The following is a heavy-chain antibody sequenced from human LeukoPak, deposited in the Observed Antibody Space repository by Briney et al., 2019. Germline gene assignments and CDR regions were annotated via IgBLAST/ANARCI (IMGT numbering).Heavy chain of an antibody. V-gene: IGHV3-30*18. CDR3: AKRRRDGYNYLDY. CDR1: GFTFGSYV. Sequence: GGSLILSCAASGFTFGSYVMHWVRQAPGKGLEWVAVISYDGSNKYYADSVKGRFTISRDNSKNTLYLQMNSLRAEDPAVYYCAKRRRDGYNYLDYWGQGTLVTVSS. J-gene: IGHJ4*02. CDR2: ISYDGSNK. D-gene: IGHD5-24*01.